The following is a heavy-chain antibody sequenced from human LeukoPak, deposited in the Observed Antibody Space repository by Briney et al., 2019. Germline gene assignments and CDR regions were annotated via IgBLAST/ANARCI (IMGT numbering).Heavy chain of an antibody. CDR2: INPNSGST. V-gene: IGHV1-2*02. Sequence: SSVKVSCKASGYTFTSYYMHWVRQAPGQVLEWMGWINPNSGSTIYAKKFQGRLTMTMSTSISKAYMELSRLTSDDTAVYYCARVAIVVVGYYYMDVWGKGTTVTVSS. CDR1: GYTFTSYY. CDR3: ARVAIVVVGYYYMDV. J-gene: IGHJ6*04. D-gene: IGHD2-15*01.